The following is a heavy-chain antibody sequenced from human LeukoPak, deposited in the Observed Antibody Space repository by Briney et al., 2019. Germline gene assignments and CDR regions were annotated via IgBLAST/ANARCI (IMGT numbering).Heavy chain of an antibody. J-gene: IGHJ3*02. V-gene: IGHV3-23*01. Sequence: GGSLRLSCAASGFTFSSYAMSWVRQAPGKGLEWVSAISGSGGSTYYADSVKGRFTISRDNSKNTLYLQMNGLRAEDTAVYYCAKDFSGWYAFDIWGQGTMVTVSS. CDR3: AKDFSGWYAFDI. CDR2: ISGSGGST. CDR1: GFTFSSYA. D-gene: IGHD6-19*01.